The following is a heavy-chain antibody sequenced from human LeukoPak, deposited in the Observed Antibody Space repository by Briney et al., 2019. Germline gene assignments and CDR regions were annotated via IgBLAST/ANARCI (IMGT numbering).Heavy chain of an antibody. CDR3: ASLDYYDSSGYYHFDY. CDR2: IYHRGST. CDR1: GYSISSGYY. Sequence: SETLSLTCTVSGYSISSGYYWGWIRQPPGKGLEWIGSIYHRGSTYYNPSLKSRVTISVDTSKNQFSLKLSSVTAADTAVYYCASLDYYDSSGYYHFDYWSQGTLVTVSS. J-gene: IGHJ4*02. D-gene: IGHD3-22*01. V-gene: IGHV4-38-2*02.